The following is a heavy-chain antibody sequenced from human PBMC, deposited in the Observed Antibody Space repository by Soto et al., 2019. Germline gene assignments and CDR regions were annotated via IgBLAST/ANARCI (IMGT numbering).Heavy chain of an antibody. CDR3: ARTPFGGGAFDI. D-gene: IGHD3-16*01. Sequence: QVQLQESGPGLVKPSQTLSLTCTVSGGSISSGDYYWSWIRQPPGKGLEWIGYIYYSGSTYYNPSLKRRVTISVDTSRNQYSLKLSSVTAADTAVYYCARTPFGGGAFDIWGQGTMVPVSS. CDR1: GGSISSGDYY. J-gene: IGHJ3*02. V-gene: IGHV4-30-4*01. CDR2: IYYSGST.